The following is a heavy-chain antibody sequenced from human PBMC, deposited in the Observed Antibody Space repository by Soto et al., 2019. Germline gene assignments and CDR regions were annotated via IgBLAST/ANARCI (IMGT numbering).Heavy chain of an antibody. D-gene: IGHD3-10*01. J-gene: IGHJ4*02. V-gene: IGHV5-51*01. Sequence: PGESLKISCKGSGYSFTSYWIGGVRQMPGKGLEWMGIIYPGDSDTRYSPSFQGQVTISADKSISTAYLQWSSLKASDTAMYYCARRGLPSYYYGSGSPVDFDYWGQGTLVTVSS. CDR1: GYSFTSYW. CDR2: IYPGDSDT. CDR3: ARRGLPSYYYGSGSPVDFDY.